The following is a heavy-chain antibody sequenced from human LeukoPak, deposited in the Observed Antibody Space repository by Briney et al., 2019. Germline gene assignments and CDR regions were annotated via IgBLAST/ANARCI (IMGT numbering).Heavy chain of an antibody. D-gene: IGHD3-3*01. CDR2: IIPIFGTA. J-gene: IGHJ5*02. CDR3: ARVQIRRITISNWFDP. V-gene: IGHV1-69*13. CDR1: GGTFSSYA. Sequence: ASVKVSCKASGGTFSSYAISWLRQAPGQGLEWMGGIIPIFGTANYAQKFQGRVTITADESTSTAYMELSSLRSEVTAVYYCARVQIRRITISNWFDPWGQGTLVTVSS.